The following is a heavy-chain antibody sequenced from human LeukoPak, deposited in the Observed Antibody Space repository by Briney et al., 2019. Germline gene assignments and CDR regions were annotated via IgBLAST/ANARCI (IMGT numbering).Heavy chain of an antibody. J-gene: IGHJ5*02. Sequence: ASVKVSCKASGYTFTSYGISWVRQAPGQGLEWMGWISAYNGNTNYARKLQGRVTMTTDTSTSTAYMELRSLRSDDTAVYYCARTGNGMVRVQDDPWGQGTLVTVSS. CDR1: GYTFTSYG. CDR3: ARTGNGMVRVQDDP. V-gene: IGHV1-18*01. CDR2: ISAYNGNT. D-gene: IGHD3-10*01.